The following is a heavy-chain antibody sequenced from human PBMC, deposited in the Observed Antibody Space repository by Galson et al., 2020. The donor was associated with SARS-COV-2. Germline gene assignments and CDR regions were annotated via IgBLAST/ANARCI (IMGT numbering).Heavy chain of an antibody. CDR1: GFTFSDHY. CDR3: AREGGIVGATTCYYYGMDV. CDR2: TGNKANSYTT. D-gene: IGHD1-26*01. J-gene: IGHJ6*02. V-gene: IGHV3-72*01. Sequence: TGGSLRLSCAASGFTFSDHYMDWVRQAPGKGLEWVGRTGNKANSYTTEYAASVKGRFTISRDESKNSLYLQMNSLKTEDTAVYYCAREGGIVGATTCYYYGMDVWGQGTTVTVSS.